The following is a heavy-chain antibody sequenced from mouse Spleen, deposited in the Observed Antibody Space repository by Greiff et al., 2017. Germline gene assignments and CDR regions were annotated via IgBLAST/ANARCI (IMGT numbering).Heavy chain of an antibody. Sequence: EVQLVESGGGLVQPGGSLSLSCAASGFTFTDYYMSWVRQPPGKALEWLGFIRNKANGYTTEYSASVKGRFTISRDNSQSILYLQMNALRAEDSATYYCARSYYYGSSYGAYWGQGTLVTVSA. CDR1: GFTFTDYY. CDR3: ARSYYYGSSYGAY. D-gene: IGHD1-1*01. V-gene: IGHV7-3*01. CDR2: IRNKANGYTT. J-gene: IGHJ3*01.